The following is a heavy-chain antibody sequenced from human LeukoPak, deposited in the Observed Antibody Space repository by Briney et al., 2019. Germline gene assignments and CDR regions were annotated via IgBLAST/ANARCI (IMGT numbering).Heavy chain of an antibody. D-gene: IGHD1-26*01. J-gene: IGHJ3*02. CDR2: IYYSGST. V-gene: IGHV4-30-4*08. CDR1: GGSISSGDYY. Sequence: SETLSLTCTVSGGSISSGDYYWSWIRQPPGKGLEWIGYIYYSGSTYYNPSLKSRVTISVGTSKNQFSLKLSSVTAADTAVYYCARVGATTGAFDIWGQGTMVTVSS. CDR3: ARVGATTGAFDI.